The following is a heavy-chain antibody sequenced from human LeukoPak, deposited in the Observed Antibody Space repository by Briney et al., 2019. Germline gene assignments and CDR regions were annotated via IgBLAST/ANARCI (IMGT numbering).Heavy chain of an antibody. CDR1: GGSFSGDY. J-gene: IGHJ6*03. Sequence: SETLSLTCAVYGGSFSGDYWSWIRQPPGKGLEWIGEINHSGSTNYNPSLKSRVTISVDTSKNQFSLKLSSVTAADTAVYYCARGFRATKYYYYYYMDVWGKGTTVTVSS. V-gene: IGHV4-34*01. D-gene: IGHD5-12*01. CDR2: INHSGST. CDR3: ARGFRATKYYYYYYMDV.